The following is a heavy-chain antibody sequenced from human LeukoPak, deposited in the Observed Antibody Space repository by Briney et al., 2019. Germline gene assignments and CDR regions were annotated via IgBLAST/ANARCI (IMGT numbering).Heavy chain of an antibody. CDR2: ISSSSSTI. Sequence: GGSLRLSCAASGFTFSSYSMNWVRQAPGKGLEWVSYISSSSSTIYYADSVKGRFTISRDNAKNSLYLQMNSLRAEDTAVYYCACRSGYYYLEYFQHWGQGTLVTVSS. CDR1: GFTFSSYS. CDR3: ACRSGYYYLEYFQH. J-gene: IGHJ1*01. D-gene: IGHD3-22*01. V-gene: IGHV3-48*04.